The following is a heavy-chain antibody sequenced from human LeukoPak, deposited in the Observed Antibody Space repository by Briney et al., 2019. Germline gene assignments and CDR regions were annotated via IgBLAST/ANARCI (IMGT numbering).Heavy chain of an antibody. Sequence: SETLSLTCTVSGGSISSYYWSWIRQPPGKGLEWIGYIYTSGSTNYNPSLKSRVTISVDTSKNQFSLKLSSVTAADTAVYYCAGLRRQTRPNFDYWGQGTLVTVSS. V-gene: IGHV4-4*09. CDR1: GGSISSYY. CDR3: AGLRRQTRPNFDY. J-gene: IGHJ4*02. CDR2: IYTSGST.